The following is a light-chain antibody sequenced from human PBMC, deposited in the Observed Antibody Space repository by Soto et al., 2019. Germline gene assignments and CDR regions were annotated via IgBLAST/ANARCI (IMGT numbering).Light chain of an antibody. CDR3: QEHYSGPPVA. Sequence: DIQMTQSPSSLSASVGDRVTITCRASQGIDHSLAWYQQKPGKVPNLLIYSASTLQSWVPSRYSRSASGTDSTPTITSLQPADVAPHYCQEHYSGPPVAFGPGTKVDV. CDR1: QGIDHS. J-gene: IGKJ3*01. CDR2: SAS. V-gene: IGKV1-27*01.